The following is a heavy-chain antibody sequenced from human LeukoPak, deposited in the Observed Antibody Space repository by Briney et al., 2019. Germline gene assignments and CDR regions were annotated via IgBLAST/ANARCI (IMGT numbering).Heavy chain of an antibody. CDR3: AREGYYYDSSGYYYVAFDY. V-gene: IGHV1-18*04. D-gene: IGHD3-22*01. CDR2: ISAYNGNT. J-gene: IGHJ4*02. Sequence: ASVKVSCKASGYTFTGYYLHWVRQAPGQGLEWMGWISAYNGNTNYAQKLQGRVTMTTDTSTSTAYMELRSLRSDDTAVYYCAREGYYYDSSGYYYVAFDYWGQGTLVTVSS. CDR1: GYTFTGYY.